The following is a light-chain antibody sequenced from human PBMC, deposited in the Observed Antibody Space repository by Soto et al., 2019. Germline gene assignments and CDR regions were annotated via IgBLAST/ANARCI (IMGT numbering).Light chain of an antibody. CDR1: QGIRND. CDR3: LQHNSYPYT. CDR2: EAS. Sequence: DIQMTQSPSSLSASVGDRVTITCRASQGIRNDLSWYQQKPGKAPKRLIYEASTLQSGVPSRFSGSASGTEFTLTISSLQPADFATYYCLQHNSYPYTFGQGTKLEIK. J-gene: IGKJ2*01. V-gene: IGKV1-17*01.